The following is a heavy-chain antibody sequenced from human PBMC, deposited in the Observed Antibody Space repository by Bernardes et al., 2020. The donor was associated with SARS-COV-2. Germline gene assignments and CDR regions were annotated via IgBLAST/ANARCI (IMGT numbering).Heavy chain of an antibody. CDR1: GYTFTSHY. CDR3: ARVGGYSYGSHYFDY. D-gene: IGHD5-18*01. J-gene: IGHJ4*02. CDR2: INPSGGST. V-gene: IGHV1-46*01. Sequence: AAVKVSCKASGYTFTSHYMHWVRQAPGQGLEWMGIINPSGGSTSYAQKFQGRVTMTRDTSTSTVYMELSSLRSDDTAVYYCARVGGYSYGSHYFDYWGQGTLVTVSS.